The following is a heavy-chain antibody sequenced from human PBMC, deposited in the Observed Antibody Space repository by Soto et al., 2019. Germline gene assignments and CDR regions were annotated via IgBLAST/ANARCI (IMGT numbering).Heavy chain of an antibody. Sequence: SVKVSCKASGGTFSSYAISWVRQAPGQRLEWMGGIIPIFGTANYAQKFQGRVTITADKSTSTAYMELSSLRSEDTAVYYCARGSSGYTHFDYWGQGTLVTVSS. D-gene: IGHD3-22*01. J-gene: IGHJ4*02. CDR2: IIPIFGTA. CDR1: GGTFSSYA. V-gene: IGHV1-69*06. CDR3: ARGSSGYTHFDY.